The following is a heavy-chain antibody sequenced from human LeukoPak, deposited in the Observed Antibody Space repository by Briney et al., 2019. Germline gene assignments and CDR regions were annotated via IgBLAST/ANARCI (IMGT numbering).Heavy chain of an antibody. CDR1: GFTFSSYA. Sequence: GSLRLSCAASGFTFSSYAMHWVRQAPGKGLEWVAVISYDGSNKYYADSVKGRFTISRDNSKNTLYLQMNSLRAEDTAVYYCARRYCSGGSCYSFRGDWFDPWGQGTLVTVSS. V-gene: IGHV3-30-3*01. D-gene: IGHD2-15*01. CDR3: ARRYCSGGSCYSFRGDWFDP. CDR2: ISYDGSNK. J-gene: IGHJ5*02.